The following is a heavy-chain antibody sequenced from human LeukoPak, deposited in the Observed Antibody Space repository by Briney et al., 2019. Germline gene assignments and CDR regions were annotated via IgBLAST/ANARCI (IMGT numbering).Heavy chain of an antibody. CDR1: GFTFDDYA. CDR2: ISWNSGSI. J-gene: IGHJ3*02. D-gene: IGHD2-2*02. Sequence: GGSLRLSCAASGFTFDDYAMHWVRQAPGKGLEWVSGISWNSGSIGYADSVKGRFTISRDNSKNTLYLQMNSLRAEDTAVYYCAKGCSSTSCYTEDAFDIWGQGTMVTVSS. V-gene: IGHV3-9*01. CDR3: AKGCSSTSCYTEDAFDI.